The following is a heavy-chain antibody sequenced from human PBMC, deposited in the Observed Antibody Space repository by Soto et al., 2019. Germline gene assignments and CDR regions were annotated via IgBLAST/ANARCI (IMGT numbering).Heavy chain of an antibody. J-gene: IGHJ5*02. Sequence: SVKVSCKASGGTFSSYAISWVRQAPGQGLEWMGGIIPIFGTANYAQKFQGRVTITADESTSTAYMELSSLRSEDTAVYYCARDLPYFNWFDPWGQGTLVTVSS. CDR1: GGTFSSYA. D-gene: IGHD3-10*01. V-gene: IGHV1-69*13. CDR2: IIPIFGTA. CDR3: ARDLPYFNWFDP.